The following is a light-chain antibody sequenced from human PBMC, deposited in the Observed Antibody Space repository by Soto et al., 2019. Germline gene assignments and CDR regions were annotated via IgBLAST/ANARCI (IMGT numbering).Light chain of an antibody. CDR3: MQPLENFRT. Sequence: MVMTQSPLSLSVTPGEAASISCMSSARLLHKNGYNYVDWYMHKPGQSPQLLIYLGSNRASGVPDRFSGSGSDTYFTLEISRVEADDVGVYYCMQPLENFRTFGQGTKVDIK. CDR1: ARLLHKNGYNY. V-gene: IGKV2-28*01. CDR2: LGS. J-gene: IGKJ1*01.